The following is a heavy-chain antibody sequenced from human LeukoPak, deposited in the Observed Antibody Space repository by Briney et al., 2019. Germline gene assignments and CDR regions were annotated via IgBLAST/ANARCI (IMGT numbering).Heavy chain of an antibody. CDR3: ARSVMVRGVNGLVDY. CDR1: GDSVSSNSAA. J-gene: IGHJ4*02. Sequence: SQTLSLTCAISGDSVSSNSAAWNWIRQSPSRGLEWLGRSYYRSRWYNDYAVSVKSRITINPDTSKNQFSLQLNSVTPEDTAVYYCARSVMVRGVNGLVDYWGQGTLVTVSS. V-gene: IGHV6-1*01. CDR2: SYYRSRWYN. D-gene: IGHD3-10*01.